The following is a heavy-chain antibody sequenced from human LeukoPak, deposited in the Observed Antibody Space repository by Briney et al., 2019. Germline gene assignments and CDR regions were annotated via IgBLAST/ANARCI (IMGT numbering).Heavy chain of an antibody. D-gene: IGHD3-3*01. CDR3: ARDLFASHYDFWSGYGYGMDV. CDR2: IYYSGST. V-gene: IGHV4-59*12. J-gene: IGHJ6*02. CDR1: GGSISSYY. Sequence: SETLSLTCTVSGGSISSYYWSWIRQPPGKGLEWIGYIYYSGSTNYNPSLKSRVTISVDTSKNQFSLKLSSVTAADTAVYYCARDLFASHYDFWSGYGYGMDVWGQGTTVTVSS.